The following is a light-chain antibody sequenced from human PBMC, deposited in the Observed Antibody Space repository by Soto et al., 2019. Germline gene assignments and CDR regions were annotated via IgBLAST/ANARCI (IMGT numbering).Light chain of an antibody. CDR2: EVV. CDR1: KNDIGVYDF. V-gene: IGLV2-8*01. J-gene: IGLJ1*01. Sequence: QSALTQPPSASGSPGQSVTISCSGTKNDIGVYDFVSWYQHHPGKAPRLIIYEVVQRPSGVPDRFSGSNSGNTATLTISRVEAGDEADYYCQVWDSSSDHYVFGTGTKVTVL. CDR3: QVWDSSSDHYV.